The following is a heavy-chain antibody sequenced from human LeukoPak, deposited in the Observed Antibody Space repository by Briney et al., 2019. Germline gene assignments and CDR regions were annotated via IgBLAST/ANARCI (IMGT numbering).Heavy chain of an antibody. CDR2: IYYSGST. J-gene: IGHJ4*02. CDR3: ARESVVRGITYFDY. Sequence: PSETLSLTCTVSGGSISRYYWSWIRQPPGKGLVWIGYIYYSGSTKYNPSVKSRVTISVDTSKNQFSLRLSSVTAADTAVYYCARESVVRGITYFDYWGQGTLVTVSS. CDR1: GGSISRYY. D-gene: IGHD3-10*01. V-gene: IGHV4-59*01.